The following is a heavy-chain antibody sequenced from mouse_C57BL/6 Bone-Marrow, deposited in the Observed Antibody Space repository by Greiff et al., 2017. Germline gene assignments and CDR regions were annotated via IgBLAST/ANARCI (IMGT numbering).Heavy chain of an antibody. CDR1: GFTFSSYG. CDR2: ISSGGSYT. J-gene: IGHJ2*01. Sequence: EVKLMESGGDLVKPGGSLKLSCAASGFTFSSYGMSWVRQTPDKRLEWVATISSGGSYTYYPDSVKGRFTISRDNAKNTLYLQMSSLKSEDTAMYYCARRDYGSSSDYWGQGTTLTVSS. V-gene: IGHV5-6*01. CDR3: ARRDYGSSSDY. D-gene: IGHD1-1*01.